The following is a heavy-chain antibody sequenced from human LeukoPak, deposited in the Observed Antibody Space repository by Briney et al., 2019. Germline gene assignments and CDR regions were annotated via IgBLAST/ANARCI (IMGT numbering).Heavy chain of an antibody. CDR3: ARALPGYCSGGSCYPSLAFDI. J-gene: IGHJ3*02. D-gene: IGHD2-15*01. CDR1: GFTFSSYS. V-gene: IGHV3-21*01. CDR2: ISRSSTYI. Sequence: GGSHRLSCAASGFTFSSYSMNWVRQAPGKGLEWVSSISRSSTYIYYADSVKGRFTISRDNAKNSLYLQMNSLRAEDTAVFYCARALPGYCSGGSCYPSLAFDIWGQGTMVTLSS.